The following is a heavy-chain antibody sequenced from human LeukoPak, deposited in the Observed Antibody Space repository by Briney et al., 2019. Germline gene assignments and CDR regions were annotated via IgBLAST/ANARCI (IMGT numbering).Heavy chain of an antibody. J-gene: IGHJ3*02. CDR1: GFTVNSNY. D-gene: IGHD5-12*01. CDR2: IYSGGTT. Sequence: GGSLRLSCAVYGFTVNSNYMSWVRQAPGKGLEWVSVIYSGGTTYYADSVKGRFTISRDNSKKTLYLQMNSLRAEDTAVYYCARAVGIVATTPFDIWGQGTMVTVTS. V-gene: IGHV3-66*01. CDR3: ARAVGIVATTPFDI.